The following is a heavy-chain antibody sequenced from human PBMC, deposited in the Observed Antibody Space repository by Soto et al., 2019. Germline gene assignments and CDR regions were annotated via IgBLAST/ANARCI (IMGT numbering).Heavy chain of an antibody. CDR3: ARTEGNYSLNGLAA. CDR2: FFSDAER. CDR1: GFSLTNGRMG. Sequence: QVTLKESGPVLVKPTETLTLTCSVSGFSLTNGRMGVSWIRQPPGKALEWLAHFFSDAERSYSTSMQSRLIMWKDSPPHRVVLAMPTTTPAARATYSCARTEGNYSLNGLAAWGQGTAVTFPP. D-gene: IGHD1-7*01. V-gene: IGHV2-26*01. J-gene: IGHJ5*02.